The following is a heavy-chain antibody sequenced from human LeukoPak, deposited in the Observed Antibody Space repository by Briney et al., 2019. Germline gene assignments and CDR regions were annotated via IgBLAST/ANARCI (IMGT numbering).Heavy chain of an antibody. CDR2: MNPNSGNT. Sequence: ASVEVSCKASGYTFTSYDINWVRQATGQGLEWMGWMNPNSGNTGYAQKFQGRVTMTRNTSISTAYMELSSLRSEDTAVYYCAREGEVVVPAAIYYYYYGMDVWGQGTTVTVSS. CDR1: GYTFTSYD. J-gene: IGHJ6*02. CDR3: AREGEVVVPAAIYYYYYGMDV. D-gene: IGHD2-2*01. V-gene: IGHV1-8*01.